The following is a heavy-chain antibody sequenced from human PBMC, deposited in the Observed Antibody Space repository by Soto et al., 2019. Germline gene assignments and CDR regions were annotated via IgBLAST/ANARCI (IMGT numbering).Heavy chain of an antibody. V-gene: IGHV4-31*03. CDR3: ARSVFP. J-gene: IGHJ5*02. Sequence: QVQLQESGPGLVKPSQTPSLTCTFSGGSIGSGGYYWSWIRQHPGKGLEWIGNIYYSGTTYNKPSLKSRVTISVDTSKNQFSLKLSSVTAADTAVYYCARSVFPLGRVTLVTVSS. CDR1: GGSIGSGGYY. CDR2: IYYSGTT.